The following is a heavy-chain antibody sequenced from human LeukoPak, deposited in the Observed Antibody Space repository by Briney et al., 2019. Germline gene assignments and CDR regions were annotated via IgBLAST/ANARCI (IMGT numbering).Heavy chain of an antibody. J-gene: IGHJ4*02. Sequence: GGFLRLSCTASGFTFGDYAMSWVRQAPGKGLEWVGFIRSKAYGGTTEYAASVKGRFTISRDDSKSIAYLQMNSLKTEDTAVYYCTIAAAGPFDYWGQGTLVTVSS. CDR2: IRSKAYGGTT. D-gene: IGHD6-13*01. CDR1: GFTFGDYA. V-gene: IGHV3-49*04. CDR3: TIAAAGPFDY.